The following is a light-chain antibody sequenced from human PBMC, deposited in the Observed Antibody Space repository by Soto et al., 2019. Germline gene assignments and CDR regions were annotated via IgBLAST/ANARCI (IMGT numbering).Light chain of an antibody. CDR2: KAS. CDR3: QHYASFSGT. CDR1: QSVSSW. J-gene: IGKJ1*01. Sequence: IQMTQSPSTLSASVGDRVTIICRASQSVSSWVAWYHLKPGKAPKLLIYKASTLETGVPSRLSGSGYRKEFTLTISSLQPDDCATYYCQHYASFSGTFGQGTKVDIK. V-gene: IGKV1-5*03.